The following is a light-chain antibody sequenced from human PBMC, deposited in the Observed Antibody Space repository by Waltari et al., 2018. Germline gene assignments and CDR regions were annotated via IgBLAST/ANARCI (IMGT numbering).Light chain of an antibody. CDR1: QSVSRT. CDR2: DAS. CDR3: QKYGTLPAT. V-gene: IGKV3-20*01. Sequence: EIVLTQSPGTLPLSPGERATLSCRASQSVSRTLAWYQQKPGQAPRLLIYDASPRATGIPDRFSGSGSGTDFSLTISRLEPEDFAVYYCQKYGTLPATFGQGTKVEIK. J-gene: IGKJ1*01.